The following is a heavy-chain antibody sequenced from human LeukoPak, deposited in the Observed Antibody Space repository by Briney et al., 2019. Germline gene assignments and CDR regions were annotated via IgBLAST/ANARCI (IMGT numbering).Heavy chain of an antibody. V-gene: IGHV4-59*08. J-gene: IGHJ4*02. Sequence: PSETLSLTCTVSGGSISGYYWSWIRQPPGKGLEWIGYIYYSGSTNYNPSLKSRVTISVDTSKNQFSLKLSSVTAADTAVYYCARLNLQLWTFDYWGQGTLVTVSS. CDR2: IYYSGST. CDR3: ARLNLQLWTFDY. CDR1: GGSISGYY. D-gene: IGHD5-18*01.